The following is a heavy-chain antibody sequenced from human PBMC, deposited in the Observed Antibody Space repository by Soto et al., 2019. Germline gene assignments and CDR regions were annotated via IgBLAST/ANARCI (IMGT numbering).Heavy chain of an antibody. Sequence: PSETLSLTCTVSGGSISSYYWSWIRQPPGKGLEWIGYIYYSGSTNYNPSLKSRVTISVDTSKNQFSLKLSSVTAADTAVYYCASIYYYASSGFSLYLAAVIWGQGTTVTVSS. CDR3: ASIYYYASSGFSLYLAAVI. CDR2: IYYSGST. J-gene: IGHJ6*02. CDR1: GGSISSYY. D-gene: IGHD3-22*01. V-gene: IGHV4-59*01.